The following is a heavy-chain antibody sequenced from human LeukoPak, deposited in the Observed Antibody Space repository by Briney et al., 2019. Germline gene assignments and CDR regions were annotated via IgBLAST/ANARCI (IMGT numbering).Heavy chain of an antibody. CDR1: GYSFTSYW. V-gene: IGHV5-51*01. Sequence: GESLKISCKGSGYSFTSYWIGWVRQMPGKGLEWMGIIYPDDSDTRYSPSFQGQVTISADKSISSAYLQWSSLKASDTAMYYCARLIAGYSSGSGWYSDYWGQGTLVTVSS. CDR3: ARLIAGYSSGSGWYSDY. D-gene: IGHD6-19*01. CDR2: IYPDDSDT. J-gene: IGHJ4*02.